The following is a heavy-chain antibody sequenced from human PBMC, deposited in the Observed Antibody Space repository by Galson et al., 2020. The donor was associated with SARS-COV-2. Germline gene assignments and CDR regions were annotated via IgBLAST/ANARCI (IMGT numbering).Heavy chain of an antibody. CDR3: GAGEYYYDSSGYLVPYYYYGMDV. CDR1: GGSISSGGYY. CDR2: IYYSGST. V-gene: IGHV4-31*03. Sequence: ETSETLSLTCTVSGGSISSGGYYWSWIRQHPGKGLEWIRYIYYSGSTYYNPSLKSRVTISVDTSKNQFSLQLSSVTAADTAVYYCGAGEYYYDSSGYLVPYYYYGMDVWGQGTTVTVSS. D-gene: IGHD3-22*01. J-gene: IGHJ6*02.